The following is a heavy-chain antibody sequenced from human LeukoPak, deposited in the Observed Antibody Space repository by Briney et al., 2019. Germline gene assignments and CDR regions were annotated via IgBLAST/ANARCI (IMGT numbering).Heavy chain of an antibody. CDR1: GYTFTTFG. J-gene: IGHJ4*02. V-gene: IGHV1-2*02. D-gene: IGHD3-10*01. CDR3: ARDLRGLGDYFDY. CDR2: INPDSGGT. Sequence: GASVKVSCKASGYTFTTFGITWVRQAPGQGLEWMGWINPDSGGTSSAQKFAGRITMTRDTSINTAYMELSGLRSDDTAVYYCARDLRGLGDYFDYWGQGTLVTVSS.